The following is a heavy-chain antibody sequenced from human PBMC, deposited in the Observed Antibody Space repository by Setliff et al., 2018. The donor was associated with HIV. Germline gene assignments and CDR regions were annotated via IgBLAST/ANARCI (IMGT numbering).Heavy chain of an antibody. Sequence: GGSLRLSCAASGFTFRSQDINWVRQAPGKELEWVSGISGSGDRTYYADSVKGRFTISRDNSKNTLYLQMNSLRAEDTAVYYCAKHECSGGCYYYMDVWGKGIMVTVSS. D-gene: IGHD2-15*01. CDR2: ISGSGDRT. CDR1: GFTFRSQD. V-gene: IGHV3-23*01. J-gene: IGHJ6*03. CDR3: AKHECSGGCYYYMDV.